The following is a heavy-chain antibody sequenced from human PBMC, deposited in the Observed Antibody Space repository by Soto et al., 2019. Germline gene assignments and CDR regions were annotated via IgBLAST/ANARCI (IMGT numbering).Heavy chain of an antibody. D-gene: IGHD3-22*01. CDR2: ISSSGSTI. CDR1: GFTFSSYE. Sequence: EVQLVESGGGLVQPGGSLRLSCAASGFTFSSYEMNWVRQAPGKGLEWVSYISSSGSTIYYADSVKGRFTISRDNAKNSLYLQMNSLRAEDTAVYYCARDGLITMIVVPFDLWGRGTLVTVSS. J-gene: IGHJ2*01. V-gene: IGHV3-48*03. CDR3: ARDGLITMIVVPFDL.